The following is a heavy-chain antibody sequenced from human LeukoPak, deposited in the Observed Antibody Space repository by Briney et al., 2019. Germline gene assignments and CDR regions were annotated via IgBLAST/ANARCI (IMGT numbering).Heavy chain of an antibody. Sequence: GASVKVSCKASGGTFSSYAISWVRQAPGQGLEWMGGIIPIFGTANYAQKFQGRVTITTDESTSTAYMELSSLRSEDTAVYYCAILPPRDIVVVPAAIPGSGFPWFDPWGQGTLVTVSS. J-gene: IGHJ5*02. D-gene: IGHD2-2*01. V-gene: IGHV1-69*05. CDR2: IIPIFGTA. CDR3: AILPPRDIVVVPAAIPGSGFPWFDP. CDR1: GGTFSSYA.